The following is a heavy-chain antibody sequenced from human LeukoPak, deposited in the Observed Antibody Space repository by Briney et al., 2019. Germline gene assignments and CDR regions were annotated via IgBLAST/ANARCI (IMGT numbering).Heavy chain of an antibody. V-gene: IGHV1-2*02. CDR1: GYTFTGYY. D-gene: IGHD5-24*01. CDR2: INPNSGGT. Sequence: GAPVKVSCKASGYTFTGYYMHWVRQAPGQGLEWMGWINPNSGGTNYAQKFQGRVTMTRDTSISTAYMELSRLRSDDTAVYYCARDGEMATIINWFDPWGQGTLVTVSS. CDR3: ARDGEMATIINWFDP. J-gene: IGHJ5*02.